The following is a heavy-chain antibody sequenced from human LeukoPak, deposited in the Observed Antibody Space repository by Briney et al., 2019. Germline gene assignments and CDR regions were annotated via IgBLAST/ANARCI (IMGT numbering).Heavy chain of an antibody. D-gene: IGHD3-10*01. CDR1: GFTFSDYY. Sequence: GGSLRLSCAASGFTFSDYYMSWIRQAPGKGLEWVSYISSSGSTIYYADSVKGRFTISRDNAKNSLYLQMNSLRAEDTAVYYCARDLNYYGSGSFGGAFDYWGQGTLVTVSS. J-gene: IGHJ4*02. V-gene: IGHV3-11*01. CDR3: ARDLNYYGSGSFGGAFDY. CDR2: ISSSGSTI.